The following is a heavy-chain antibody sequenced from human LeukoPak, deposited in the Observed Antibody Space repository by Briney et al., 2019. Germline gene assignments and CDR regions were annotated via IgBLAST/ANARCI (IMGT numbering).Heavy chain of an antibody. Sequence: GGSLRLSCAASGFTFDDYAMHWVRQAPGKGLEWVSGISWNSGSIGYADSVKGRFTISRDNAKNSLYLQMNSLRAEDTALYYCAKXPTXAXXGXXAXDYWGXXTXVTVSS. J-gene: IGHJ4*02. V-gene: IGHV3-9*01. D-gene: IGHD1-26*01. CDR3: AKXPTXAXXGXXAXDY. CDR1: GFTFDDYA. CDR2: ISWNSGSI.